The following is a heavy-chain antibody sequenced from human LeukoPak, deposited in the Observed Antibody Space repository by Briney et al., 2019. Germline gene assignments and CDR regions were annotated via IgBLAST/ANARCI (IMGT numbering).Heavy chain of an antibody. CDR2: ITGGSGSRT. CDR1: GFSFTNYA. CDR3: AKDRYGSSYYAQDY. D-gene: IGHD1-26*01. V-gene: IGHV3-23*01. J-gene: IGHJ4*02. Sequence: GGSLRLSCAASGFSFTNYAMIWVRQAPRKGLEWVSVITGGSGSRTFYADSVKGRFTISRDNSKNTLYLQMNNLKAGDTAIYYCAKDRYGSSYYAQDYWGQGTLVTVSS.